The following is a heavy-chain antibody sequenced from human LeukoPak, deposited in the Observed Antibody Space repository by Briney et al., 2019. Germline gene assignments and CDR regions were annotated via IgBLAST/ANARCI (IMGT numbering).Heavy chain of an antibody. D-gene: IGHD1-26*01. CDR2: ISSGGGST. J-gene: IGHJ4*02. Sequence: TGGSLRLSCAASGFTLDEYAMHWVRQTPGKGLEYIAAISSGGGSTYYADSMKGRFTISRDNSKNMLYLQMSSLRPDDTAVYLCVKDFWRRDVSYGPFEYWGQGTLVTVSS. V-gene: IGHV3-64D*09. CDR3: VKDFWRRDVSYGPFEY. CDR1: GFTLDEYA.